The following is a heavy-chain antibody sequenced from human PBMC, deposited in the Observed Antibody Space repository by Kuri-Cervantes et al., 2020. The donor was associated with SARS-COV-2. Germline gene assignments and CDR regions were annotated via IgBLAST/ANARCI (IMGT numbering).Heavy chain of an antibody. CDR2: IYTGGTT. CDR1: GFTVSSNY. V-gene: IGHV3-53*01. Sequence: GESLKISCAASGFTVSSNYMSWVRQAPGKGLEWVSIIYTGGTTHYADSVKGRFTISRDNSKNTLYLQLNSLGAEDTAVYYCARGGVVTADWYFDLWGRGTLVTVSS. D-gene: IGHD2-21*02. CDR3: ARGGVVTADWYFDL. J-gene: IGHJ2*01.